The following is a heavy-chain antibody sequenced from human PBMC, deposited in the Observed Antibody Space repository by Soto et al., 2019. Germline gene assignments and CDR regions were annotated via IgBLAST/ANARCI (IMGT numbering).Heavy chain of an antibody. V-gene: IGHV5-51*01. J-gene: IGHJ3*02. CDR1: GYSFISYW. CDR3: ARRNYYDSSGTSSVAFDI. D-gene: IGHD3-22*01. CDR2: VYPGDSDT. Sequence: GESLKISCKGSGYSFISYWIGWVRQMPGKGLEWMGIVYPGDSDTRFSPSFQGQVTISADKSINTAYLQWSSLKASDTAMYYCARRNYYDSSGTSSVAFDIWGQGTMVTVSS.